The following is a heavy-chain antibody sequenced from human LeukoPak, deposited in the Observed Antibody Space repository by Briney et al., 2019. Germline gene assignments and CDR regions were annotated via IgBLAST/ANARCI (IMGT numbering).Heavy chain of an antibody. CDR1: GGTFSSYA. V-gene: IGHV1-69*04. Sequence: ASVKVSCKASGGTFSSYAISWVRQAPGQGLEWMGRIIPTFGIANYAQKFQGRVTITADKSTSTAYMELSSLRSEDTAVYYCARAPSRDGYNSPNWFDPWGQGTLVTVSS. CDR2: IIPTFGIA. CDR3: ARAPSRDGYNSPNWFDP. J-gene: IGHJ5*02. D-gene: IGHD5-24*01.